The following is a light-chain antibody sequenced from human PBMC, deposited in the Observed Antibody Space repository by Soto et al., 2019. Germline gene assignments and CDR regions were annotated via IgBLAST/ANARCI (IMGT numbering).Light chain of an antibody. J-gene: IGLJ7*01. CDR1: ESTIGRNY. CDR2: RND. CDR3: VAWDDIVGGGV. Sequence: VLTQPPTTSGTPGQRVTISCSGSESTIGRNYVYWYQQVPGTAPKLVIYRNDQRPSGVPDRFSGSKSGTSASLAISGLRSEDEAEYYCVAWDDIVGGGVFGGGTQLTVL. V-gene: IGLV1-47*01.